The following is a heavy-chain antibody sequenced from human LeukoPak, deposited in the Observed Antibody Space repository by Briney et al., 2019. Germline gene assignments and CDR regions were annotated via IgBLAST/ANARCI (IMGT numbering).Heavy chain of an antibody. Sequence: GGSLRLSCAASGFTFSSYSMNWVRQAPGKGLEWASSISSSSSYIYYADSVKGRFTISRDNAKNSLYLQMNSLRAEDTAVYYCARLTIGQTRTFDYWGQGTLVTVSS. J-gene: IGHJ4*02. CDR3: ARLTIGQTRTFDY. CDR1: GFTFSSYS. D-gene: IGHD4/OR15-4a*01. V-gene: IGHV3-21*01. CDR2: ISSSSSYI.